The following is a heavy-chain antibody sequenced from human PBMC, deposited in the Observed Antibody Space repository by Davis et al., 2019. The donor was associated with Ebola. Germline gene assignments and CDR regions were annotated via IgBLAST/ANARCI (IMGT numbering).Heavy chain of an antibody. Sequence: GSLRLSCTVSGGSISSYYWSWIRQPPGKGLEWIGYIYYSGSTNYNPSLKSRVTISVDTSKNQFSLKLSSVTAADTAVYYCARHGVFDWNYVWFDPWGQGTLVTVSS. CDR2: IYYSGST. V-gene: IGHV4-59*08. CDR1: GGSISSYY. D-gene: IGHD1-7*01. CDR3: ARHGVFDWNYVWFDP. J-gene: IGHJ5*02.